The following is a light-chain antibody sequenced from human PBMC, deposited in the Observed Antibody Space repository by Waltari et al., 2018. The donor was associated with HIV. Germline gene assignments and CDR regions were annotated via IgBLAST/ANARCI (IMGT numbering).Light chain of an antibody. V-gene: IGLV2-8*01. J-gene: IGLJ2*01. CDR1: DGDIGSTNF. CDR2: EVN. Sequence: ALTQPPSASGSPGQSVTISCTGGDGDIGSTNFVSWYQQHPGKAPKLMLYEVNKRPSGVSHRFSGAKSGSVASLTVAGLQADDEADYYCSSYAGRDIRVVFGGGTKLTVL. CDR3: SSYAGRDIRVV.